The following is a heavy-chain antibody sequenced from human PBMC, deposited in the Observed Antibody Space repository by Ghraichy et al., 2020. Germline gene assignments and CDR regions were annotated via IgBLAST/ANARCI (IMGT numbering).Heavy chain of an antibody. J-gene: IGHJ2*01. V-gene: IGHV3-21*01. CDR1: GFTFSSYS. CDR3: ARDSTIGYCSSTSCYTDYWYFDL. Sequence: GGSLRLSCAASGFTFSSYSMNWVRQAPGKGLEWVSSISSSSSYIYYADSVKGRFTISRDNAKNSLYLQMNSLRAEDTAVYYCARDSTIGYCSSTSCYTDYWYFDLWGRGTLVTVSS. D-gene: IGHD2-2*02. CDR2: ISSSSSYI.